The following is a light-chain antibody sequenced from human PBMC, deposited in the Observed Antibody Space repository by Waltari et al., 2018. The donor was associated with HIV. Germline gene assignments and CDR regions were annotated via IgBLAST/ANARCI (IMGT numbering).Light chain of an antibody. CDR2: DNY. Sequence: QSVLTQPPSVSAASGQRITNSCSGNSSNIPNNYFSWYQQFPQAAPKLLIYDNYKRPSGNPDRFSGSKSGTSASLAISGLQPADEADYYCGTWDNSLNIWVFGGGTKVTVV. CDR3: GTWDNSLNIWV. V-gene: IGLV1-51*01. CDR1: SSNIPNNY. J-gene: IGLJ3*02.